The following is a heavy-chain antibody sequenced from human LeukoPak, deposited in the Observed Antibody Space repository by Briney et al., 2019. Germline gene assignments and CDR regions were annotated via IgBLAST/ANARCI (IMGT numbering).Heavy chain of an antibody. CDR3: AREERITMVRGIPNWFDP. D-gene: IGHD3-10*01. V-gene: IGHV1-69*13. J-gene: IGHJ5*02. CDR2: IIPIFGTA. Sequence: ASVKVPCKASGGTFSSHAISWVRQAPGQGLEWMGGIIPIFGTANYAQKFQGRVTITADEFTSTAYMGLSSLRSEDTAVYYCAREERITMVRGIPNWFDPWGQGTLVTVSS. CDR1: GGTFSSHA.